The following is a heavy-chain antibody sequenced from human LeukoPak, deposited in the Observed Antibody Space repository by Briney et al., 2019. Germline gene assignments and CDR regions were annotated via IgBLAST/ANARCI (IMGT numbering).Heavy chain of an antibody. CDR1: GHTFTSYG. J-gene: IGHJ6*03. CDR2: ISAYNGNT. Sequence: GASVKVSCKASGHTFTSYGISWVRQAPGQGLEWMGWISAYNGNTNYAQKLQGRVTMTTDTSTSTAYMELRSLRSDDTAVYYCARVLGSAYYYYMDVWGKGTTVTVSS. D-gene: IGHD6-25*01. V-gene: IGHV1-18*01. CDR3: ARVLGSAYYYYMDV.